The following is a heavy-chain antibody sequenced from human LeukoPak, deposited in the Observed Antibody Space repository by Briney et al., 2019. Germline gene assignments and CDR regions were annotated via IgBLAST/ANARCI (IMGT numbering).Heavy chain of an antibody. CDR1: GGSFSGYY. CDR2: INHSGST. J-gene: IGHJ3*02. D-gene: IGHD6-13*01. V-gene: IGHV4-34*01. Sequence: SETLSLTCAVYGGSFSGYYWSWIRQPPGKGLEWIGEINHSGSTNYNPSLKSRVTISVDTSKNQFSLKLSPVTAADTAVYYCASGQQSDAFDIWGQGTMVTVSS. CDR3: ASGQQSDAFDI.